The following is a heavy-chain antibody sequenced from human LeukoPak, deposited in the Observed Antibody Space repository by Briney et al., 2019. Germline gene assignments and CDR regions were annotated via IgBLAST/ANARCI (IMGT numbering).Heavy chain of an antibody. CDR2: IYYSGST. Sequence: SQTLSLICTVSNGSISRGGYYWSWFRQHPGKGLERIGHIYYSGSTYYNPSLKSRVTISVDTSKNQFSLKLSSVTAADTAVYYCARVVAAGRDYYFDYWGQGTLVTVSS. CDR3: ARVVAAGRDYYFDY. V-gene: IGHV4-31*03. CDR1: NGSISRGGYY. J-gene: IGHJ4*02. D-gene: IGHD6-13*01.